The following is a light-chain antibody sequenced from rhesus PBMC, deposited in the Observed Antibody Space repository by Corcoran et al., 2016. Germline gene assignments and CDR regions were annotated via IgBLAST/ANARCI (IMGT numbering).Light chain of an antibody. CDR2: DAS. CDR1: QGISSY. Sequence: DIQMTQSPSSLSASVGDTVTITCRASQGISSYVNWFPQKPVKALKLLIYDASSLESWGPSRFIGSGSGTYFTLTIRSLQPEDFASYYFLQHNRFPLTFGGGTKVEIK. CDR3: LQHNRFPLT. V-gene: IGKV1-28*02. J-gene: IGKJ4*01.